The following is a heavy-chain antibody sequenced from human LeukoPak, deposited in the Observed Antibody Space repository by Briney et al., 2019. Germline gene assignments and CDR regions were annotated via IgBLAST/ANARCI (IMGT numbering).Heavy chain of an antibody. Sequence: SETLSLTCTVSGGSISSGGYYWSWIRQHPGKGLEWIGYIYYSGSTYYNPSLKSRVTISVDTSKNQFSLKLSSVTAADTAVYYCASFTATVTTHRFDPWGQGTLVTVSS. V-gene: IGHV4-31*03. D-gene: IGHD4-17*01. J-gene: IGHJ5*02. CDR1: GGSISSGGYY. CDR2: IYYSGST. CDR3: ASFTATVTTHRFDP.